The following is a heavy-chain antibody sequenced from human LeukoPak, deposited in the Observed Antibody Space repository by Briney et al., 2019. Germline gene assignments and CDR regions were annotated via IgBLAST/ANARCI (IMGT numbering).Heavy chain of an antibody. J-gene: IGHJ4*02. V-gene: IGHV7-4-1*02. CDR2: ISTSTGNP. D-gene: IGHD5-12*01. CDR1: GYTFTIYA. CDR3: ARDRGGYTAY. Sequence: ASVKVSCKASGYTFTIYAINWVRQAPGQGLEWMGWISTSTGNPTYAPDFTGRFVFSLDTSVNTAYLQINSLQPEDTAIYYCARDRGGYTAYWGQGTLVTVSS.